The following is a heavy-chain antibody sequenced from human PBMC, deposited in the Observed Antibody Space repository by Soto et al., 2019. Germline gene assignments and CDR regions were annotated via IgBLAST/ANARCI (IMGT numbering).Heavy chain of an antibody. CDR2: INHSGST. J-gene: IGHJ5*02. CDR1: GGSFSGYY. CDR3: ARGDYDILTGYSELRFAP. D-gene: IGHD3-9*01. V-gene: IGHV4-34*01. Sequence: QVQLQQWGAGLLKPSETLSLTCAVYGGSFSGYYWSWIRQPPGKGLEWIGEINHSGSTNYNPSLKSRVTISVDTSKNQFSLKLSSVTDADTAVYYCARGDYDILTGYSELRFAPWGQGTLVTVSS.